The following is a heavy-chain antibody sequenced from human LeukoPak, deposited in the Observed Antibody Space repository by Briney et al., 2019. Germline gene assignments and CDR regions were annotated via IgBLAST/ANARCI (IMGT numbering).Heavy chain of an antibody. CDR1: GFTFSSYA. D-gene: IGHD2-15*01. V-gene: IGHV3-30-3*01. CDR3: ARALVVVAATPDY. Sequence: PGRSLRLSCAASGFTFSSYAMHWVRQAPGKGLEWVAAISYDGSNKYYADSVKGRFTISRDNSKNTLYLQMNSLRAEDTAVYYCARALVVVAATPDYWGQGTLVTVSS. CDR2: ISYDGSNK. J-gene: IGHJ4*02.